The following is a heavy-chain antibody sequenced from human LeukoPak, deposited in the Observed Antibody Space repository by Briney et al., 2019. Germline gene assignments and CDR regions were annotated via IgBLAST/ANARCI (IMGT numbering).Heavy chain of an antibody. CDR3: ARTYDYDAFDI. CDR1: GGTFSSYA. Sequence: GASVKVSCKASGGTFSSYAISWVRQAPGQGLEWMGGIIPIFGTANYAQKFQGRVTITADKSTSTAYMELSSLRSEDTAVYYCARTYDYDAFDIWGQGTMVTVSS. CDR2: IIPIFGTA. V-gene: IGHV1-69*06. D-gene: IGHD3-16*01. J-gene: IGHJ3*02.